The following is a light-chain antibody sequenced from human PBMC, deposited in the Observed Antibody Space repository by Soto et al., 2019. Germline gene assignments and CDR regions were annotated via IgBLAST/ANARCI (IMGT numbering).Light chain of an antibody. Sequence: EIVLTQSPGTLSLSPGERATLSCRASQSVSSSYLAGYQQIPGQAPRLLIYGASSRATGIPDRFSGSGSGTDFTLTISRLEPEDFAVYYCQQYGSSPYTFGQGTKLEIK. CDR3: QQYGSSPYT. CDR2: GAS. J-gene: IGKJ2*01. CDR1: QSVSSSY. V-gene: IGKV3-20*01.